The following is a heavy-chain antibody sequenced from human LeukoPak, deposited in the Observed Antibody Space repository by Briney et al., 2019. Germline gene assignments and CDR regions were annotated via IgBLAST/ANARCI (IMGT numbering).Heavy chain of an antibody. V-gene: IGHV3-33*01. Sequence: GGSLRLSCAASGFSFSSHGFHWVRQAPGKGLEWVAAIWSDGSKKSYGDSVKGRFTISRDISKSTVYLQMNSLRVEDTALYFCARDTAVAAHDCRGQGTLVTVSS. CDR3: ARDTAVAAHDC. CDR2: IWSDGSKK. D-gene: IGHD6-19*01. CDR1: GFSFSSHG. J-gene: IGHJ4*02.